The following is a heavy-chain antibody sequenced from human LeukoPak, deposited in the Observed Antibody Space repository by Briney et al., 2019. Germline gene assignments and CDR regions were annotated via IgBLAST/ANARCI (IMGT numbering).Heavy chain of an antibody. V-gene: IGHV3-21*04. Sequence: KAGGSLRLSCAASGFTFSDYNMNWVRQAPGKGLEWVSSISSSSSYIYYADSVKGRFTISRDNAKNSLYLQMNSLRAEDTAVYYCAKGPFRGVFDYYMDVWGEGTTVTVSS. CDR3: AKGPFRGVFDYYMDV. J-gene: IGHJ6*03. D-gene: IGHD3-16*01. CDR2: ISSSSSYI. CDR1: GFTFSDYN.